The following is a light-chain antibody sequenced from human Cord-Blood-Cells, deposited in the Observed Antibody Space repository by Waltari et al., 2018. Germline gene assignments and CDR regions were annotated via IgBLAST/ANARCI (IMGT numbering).Light chain of an antibody. CDR1: QSISSY. J-gene: IGKJ2*01. Sequence: DIQMTQSPSSLSASVGDRVTITCRASQSISSYLNWYQQKPGKAPKLLIYAAYSLQSGVPSRFSGSGSGTDFTLSISSLQPEHFATDYCQQSYSTPYTFGQGSELEIK. CDR3: QQSYSTPYT. CDR2: AAY. V-gene: IGKV1-39*01.